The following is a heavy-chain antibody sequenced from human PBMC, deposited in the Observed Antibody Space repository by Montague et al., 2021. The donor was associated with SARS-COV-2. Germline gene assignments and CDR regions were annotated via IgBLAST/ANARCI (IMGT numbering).Heavy chain of an antibody. D-gene: IGHD2-15*01. CDR1: GGSISTYY. CDR3: ASTGGYCTGGSCYYVY. CDR2: IYYSGST. Sequence: SETLSLTCSVSGGSISTYYWSWIRQPPGKGLEWIGYIYYSGSTNYKPSLKSRVTISIDTSKNQFSLELSSVTAADMAVYYCASTGGYCTGGSCYYVYWGQGTLVTVSS. V-gene: IGHV4-59*01. J-gene: IGHJ4*02.